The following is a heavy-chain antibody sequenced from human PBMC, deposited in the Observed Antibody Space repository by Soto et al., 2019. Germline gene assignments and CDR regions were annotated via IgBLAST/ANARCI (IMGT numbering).Heavy chain of an antibody. CDR2: IYYSGST. J-gene: IGHJ4*02. Sequence: SETPSLTCTVSGCSICSSNYDWGWIHQTPGKGLEWIGSIYYSGSTYYNPSLKSRVTISVDTSKNQFSLKLSSVTAADTAVYNCAGGLSVAGTYYWGQGTLVTVSS. CDR1: GCSICSSNYD. CDR3: AGGLSVAGTYY. V-gene: IGHV4-39*05. D-gene: IGHD6-19*01.